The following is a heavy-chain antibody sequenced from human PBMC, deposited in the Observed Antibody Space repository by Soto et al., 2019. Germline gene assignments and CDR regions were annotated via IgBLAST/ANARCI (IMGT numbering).Heavy chain of an antibody. D-gene: IGHD6-13*01. CDR2: IHPGDSDT. V-gene: IGHV5-51*01. J-gene: IGHJ5*02. Sequence: GESLKISCQGSGYSFTNYWVVWVRQIPGRGLEWMGIIHPGDSDTRYSPFFQGQVTISADKSISTAYLQWSSLKASDTAMYYCARHNRYSSTWFEGWFDPWGQGTLVTVS. CDR1: GYSFTNYW. CDR3: ARHNRYSSTWFEGWFDP.